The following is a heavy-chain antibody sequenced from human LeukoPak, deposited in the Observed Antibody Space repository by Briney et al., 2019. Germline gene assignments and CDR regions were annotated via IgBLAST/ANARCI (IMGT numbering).Heavy chain of an antibody. J-gene: IGHJ5*02. D-gene: IGHD6-6*01. CDR3: VRQLVS. CDR1: RFTFSSYS. V-gene: IGHV3-48*01. CDR2: ISSSSSSI. Sequence: GGSLRLSCAASRFTFSSYSMNWVRQAPGKGLEWVSYISSSSSSIYYAGSVKGRFTISRDNAKNSLYLQMNSLRAEDTAVYYCVRQLVSWGQGTLVTVSS.